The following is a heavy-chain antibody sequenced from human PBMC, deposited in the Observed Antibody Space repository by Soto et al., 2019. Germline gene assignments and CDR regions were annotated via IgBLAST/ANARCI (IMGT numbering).Heavy chain of an antibody. CDR2: ISAYNGNT. V-gene: IGHV1-18*01. D-gene: IGHD6-19*01. CDR3: AKAGGIAVPPYHLAY. J-gene: IGHJ4*02. CDR1: GYTFTSYG. Sequence: GASVKVSCKASGYTFTSYGIGWVRQAPGQGLEWMGWISAYNGNTNYAQKLQGRVTMTTDTSTSTAYMELRSLRSDDTAVYYCAKAGGIAVPPYHLAYWGQGTLVTVSS.